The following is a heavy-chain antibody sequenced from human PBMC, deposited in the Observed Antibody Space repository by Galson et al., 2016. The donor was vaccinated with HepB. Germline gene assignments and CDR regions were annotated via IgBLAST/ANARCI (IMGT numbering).Heavy chain of an antibody. CDR1: GFTFSSYS. CDR2: IVSGSRTI. Sequence: SLRLSCAASGFTFSSYSINWVRQAPGKGLERVSYIVSGSRTIYYAGSVKGRFTISRDNAKNSLYLQMNSLRDEDTAVYYCAIIVGPKEPPRFWGQGTLVTVSS. V-gene: IGHV3-48*02. CDR3: AIIVGPKEPPRF. J-gene: IGHJ4*02. D-gene: IGHD1-26*01.